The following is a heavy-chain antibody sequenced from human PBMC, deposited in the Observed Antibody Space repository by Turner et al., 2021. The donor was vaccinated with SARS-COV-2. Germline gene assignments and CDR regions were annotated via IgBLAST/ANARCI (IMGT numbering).Heavy chain of an antibody. V-gene: IGHV3-30*04. Sequence: QVQLVESGGGVVQPGRSLRLSCAASGFTFSNYALHWVRQAPGKGLEWVAVISYDGSNKFYADSVKGRFTISRDNSKNTLNLQMNSLRAEDTAVYYCARNGDTNWFDPWGQGTLVTVSS. CDR3: ARNGDTNWFDP. J-gene: IGHJ5*02. CDR1: GFTFSNYA. CDR2: ISYDGSNK. D-gene: IGHD4-17*01.